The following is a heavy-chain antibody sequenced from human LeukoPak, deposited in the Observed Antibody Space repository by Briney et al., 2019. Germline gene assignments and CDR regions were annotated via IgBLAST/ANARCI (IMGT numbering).Heavy chain of an antibody. CDR2: IWYDGSNK. D-gene: IGHD3-22*01. Sequence: GGSLRLSCAASGFTFSSYGMHWVRQAPGKGLEWVAVIWYDGSNKYYADSVKGRFTISRDNSKNTLCLQMNSLRAEDTAVYYCAKAPYAYYYDSSGYQGLFDYWGQGTLVTVSS. CDR1: GFTFSSYG. CDR3: AKAPYAYYYDSSGYQGLFDY. V-gene: IGHV3-33*06. J-gene: IGHJ4*02.